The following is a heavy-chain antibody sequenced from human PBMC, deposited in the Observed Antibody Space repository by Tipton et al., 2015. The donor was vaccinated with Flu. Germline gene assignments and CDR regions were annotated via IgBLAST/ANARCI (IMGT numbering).Heavy chain of an antibody. CDR2: IYHSGST. J-gene: IGHJ3*02. V-gene: IGHV4-38-2*02. Sequence: TLSLTCTVSGYSISSGFYWGWIRQPPGKGLEWIGNIYHSGSTFYNPSLKSRVTISVDTSKNQFSLKLSSVTAADTAMYYCSSYYIRAFDIWGQGTMVTVSS. CDR1: GYSISSGFY. D-gene: IGHD3-10*01. CDR3: SSYYIRAFDI.